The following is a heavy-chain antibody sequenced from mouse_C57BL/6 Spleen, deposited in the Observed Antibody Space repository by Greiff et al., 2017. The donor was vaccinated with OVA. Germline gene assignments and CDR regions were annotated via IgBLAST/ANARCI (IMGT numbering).Heavy chain of an antibody. V-gene: IGHV1-81*01. Sequence: QVQLQQSGAELARPGASVKLSCKASGYTFTSYGISWVKQRTGQGLEWIGEIYPRSGNTYYNETFKGKATLTADKSSSTAYMELRSLTSEDSAVYFCARNEITTVVPDFDYWGQGTTLTVSS. CDR2: IYPRSGNT. J-gene: IGHJ2*01. CDR3: ARNEITTVVPDFDY. CDR1: GYTFTSYG. D-gene: IGHD1-1*01.